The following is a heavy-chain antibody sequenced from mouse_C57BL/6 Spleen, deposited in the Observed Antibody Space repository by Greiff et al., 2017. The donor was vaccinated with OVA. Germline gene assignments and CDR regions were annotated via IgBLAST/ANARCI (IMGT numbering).Heavy chain of an antibody. CDR3: AREGYYGSSPYFDY. V-gene: IGHV1-80*01. Sequence: QVQLKQSGAELVKPGASVKISCKASGYAFSSYWMNWVKQRPGKGLEWIGQIYPGDGDTNYNGKFKGKATLTADKSSSTAYMQLSSLTSEDAAVYFCAREGYYGSSPYFDYWGQGTTLTVSS. J-gene: IGHJ2*01. CDR2: IYPGDGDT. D-gene: IGHD1-1*01. CDR1: GYAFSSYW.